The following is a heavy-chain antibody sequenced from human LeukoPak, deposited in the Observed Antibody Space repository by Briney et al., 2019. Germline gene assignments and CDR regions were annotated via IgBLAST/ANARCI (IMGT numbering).Heavy chain of an antibody. J-gene: IGHJ3*02. Sequence: GGSLRLSCAASGFSFSSYAMSWVRQAPGKGLEWVSAISGSGGSTYYADSVKGRFTISRDNSKNTLYLQMNSLRAEDTAVYYCATTPGDDFWSMNAFDIWGQGTMVTVSS. D-gene: IGHD3-3*01. CDR1: GFSFSSYA. CDR3: ATTPGDDFWSMNAFDI. V-gene: IGHV3-23*01. CDR2: ISGSGGST.